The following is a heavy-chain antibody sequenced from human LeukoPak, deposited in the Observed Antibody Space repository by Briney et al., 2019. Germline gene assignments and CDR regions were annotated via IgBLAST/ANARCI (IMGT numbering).Heavy chain of an antibody. CDR1: GYTFTGYY. D-gene: IGHD6-19*01. Sequence: ASVKVSCKASGYTFTGYYMHWVRQAPGQGLEWMGLINPTGGSTGYAQKFQGRVTMTRDTSISTAYMELSSLRSDDTAVYYCARDQEGIAVPGTKGRAFDPWGQGTLVTVSS. J-gene: IGHJ5*02. V-gene: IGHV1-2*06. CDR3: ARDQEGIAVPGTKGRAFDP. CDR2: INPTGGST.